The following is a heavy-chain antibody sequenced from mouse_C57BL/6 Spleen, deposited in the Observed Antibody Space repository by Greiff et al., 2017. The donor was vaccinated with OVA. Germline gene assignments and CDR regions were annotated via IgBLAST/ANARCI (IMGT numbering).Heavy chain of an antibody. Sequence: VQLQQSGAELVRPGTSVKLSCKASGYTFTSYWMHWVKQRPGQGLEWIGVIDPADSYTNYNQKFKGKATLTVDTSSSTAYMQLSSLTSEDSAVYYCARRSYGYWGQGTTLTVSS. CDR2: IDPADSYT. CDR3: ARRSYGY. J-gene: IGHJ2*01. V-gene: IGHV1-59*01. CDR1: GYTFTSYW. D-gene: IGHD1-1*01.